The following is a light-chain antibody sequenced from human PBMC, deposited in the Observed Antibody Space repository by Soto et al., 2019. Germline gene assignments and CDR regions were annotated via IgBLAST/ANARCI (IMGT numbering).Light chain of an antibody. CDR1: SSNIGADFG. Sequence: QAVLTQPPSGSGAPGQRVNISCTGNSSNIGADFGVHWYQQLPGTGPKVLIYGNNNPPSGDPLLFSGSKSGTSASLTIAGLQIDDEGDYYGQSYDSSQKNSGVFGGGTKLTVL. J-gene: IGLJ2*01. V-gene: IGLV1-40*01. CDR3: QSYDSSQKNSGV. CDR2: GNN.